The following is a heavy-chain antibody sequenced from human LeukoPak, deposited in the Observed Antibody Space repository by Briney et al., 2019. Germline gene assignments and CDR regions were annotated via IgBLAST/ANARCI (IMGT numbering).Heavy chain of an antibody. CDR2: IYYIGGT. CDR1: GDSIRSYY. CDR3: ARHVTISGPYDASDI. J-gene: IGHJ3*02. Sequence: SVTLSLTCTVSGDSIRSYYWSWIRQPPGKGLEWIGCIYYIGGTDYNPSLKSRVTISVDTSKNQFSLKLRSVTAADTAVYYCARHVTISGPYDASDIWGQGTMVTVSP. D-gene: IGHD5-24*01. V-gene: IGHV4-59*08.